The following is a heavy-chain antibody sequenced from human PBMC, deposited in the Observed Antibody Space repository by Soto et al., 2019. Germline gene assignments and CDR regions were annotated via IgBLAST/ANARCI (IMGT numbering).Heavy chain of an antibody. Sequence: SQTLSLTCAISGDSVSSNSAAWNWIRQSPSRGLEWLGRTYYRSKWYNDYAVSVKSRITINPDTSKNQFSLQLNSVTPEDTAVYYCARDSYSSSWGYYYYGMDVWGQGTTVTVS. CDR1: GDSVSSNSAA. CDR3: ARDSYSSSWGYYYYGMDV. V-gene: IGHV6-1*01. J-gene: IGHJ6*02. D-gene: IGHD6-13*01. CDR2: TYYRSKWYN.